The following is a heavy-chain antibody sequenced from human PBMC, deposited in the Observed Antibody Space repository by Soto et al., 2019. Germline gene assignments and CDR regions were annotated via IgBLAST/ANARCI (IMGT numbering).Heavy chain of an antibody. J-gene: IGHJ1*01. D-gene: IGHD2-15*01. CDR1: GFTFSSYG. Sequence: QVRLVESGGGVVQPGRSLRLSCAASGFTFSSYGMHWVRQAPGKGLEWVAVIWYDGSNKYYADSVKGRFTISRDNSKNTLYLQMNSLRAEDTAVYYCARDPYVVVVAATPPQHWGQGTLVTVSS. CDR3: ARDPYVVVVAATPPQH. V-gene: IGHV3-33*01. CDR2: IWYDGSNK.